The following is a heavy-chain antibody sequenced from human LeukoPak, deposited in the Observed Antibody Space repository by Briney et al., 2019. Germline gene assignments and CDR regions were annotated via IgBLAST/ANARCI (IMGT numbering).Heavy chain of an antibody. V-gene: IGHV3-23*01. CDR2: ISGSGGST. CDR1: GFTFSSYA. J-gene: IGHJ4*02. CDR3: ANPIGSGSDKDY. D-gene: IGHD1-26*01. Sequence: GGSLRLSCAASGFTFSSYAMSWVRQAPGKGLEWVSAISGSGGSTYYADSVKGRFTISRDNSKNTLYLQMNSLRAEDTAVYYCANPIGSGSDKDYWGQGTLVTVSS.